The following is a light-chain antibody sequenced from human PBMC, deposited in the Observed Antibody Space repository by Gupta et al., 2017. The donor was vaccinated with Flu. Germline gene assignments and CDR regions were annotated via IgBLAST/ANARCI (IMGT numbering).Light chain of an antibody. CDR3: QVCDSSSDSYV. V-gene: IGLV3-21*02. CDR1: NIGSKR. J-gene: IGLJ1*01. CDR2: DDG. Sequence: SYVLSHPPSVAVSRGQRDRLPCGGNNIGSKRVHWYQPTPGQAPVLVVYDDGDPPSGIPARFSGSNSGNTATLTISRVEAGDEADYYCQVCDSSSDSYVFGTGTNVTVL.